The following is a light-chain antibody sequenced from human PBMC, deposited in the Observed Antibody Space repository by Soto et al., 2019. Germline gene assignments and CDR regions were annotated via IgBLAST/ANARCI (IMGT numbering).Light chain of an antibody. CDR2: DVS. CDR3: SSYTSTNRL. CDR1: SSDVGAYNY. Sequence: QSARTQPASVSGSPGESVTISCTGTSSDVGAYNYVSWYQQHPGKPPKLMIYDVSNRPSGVSNRFSGSKSGNTASLTISGLQSEDESDYYCSSYTSTNRLFGGGTKLTVL. V-gene: IGLV2-14*03. J-gene: IGLJ2*01.